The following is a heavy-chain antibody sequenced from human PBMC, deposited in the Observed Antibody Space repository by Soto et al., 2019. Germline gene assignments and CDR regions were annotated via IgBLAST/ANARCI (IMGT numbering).Heavy chain of an antibody. CDR2: ISYDGSNK. D-gene: IGHD5-12*01. J-gene: IGHJ2*01. V-gene: IGHV3-30*04. CDR3: ASTIEMATKTKSYYWYFDL. Sequence: GGSLRLSCAASGFTFSSYAMHWVRQAPGKGLEWVAVISYDGSNKYYADSVKGRFTISRDNSKNTLYLQMNSLRAEDTAVYYCASTIEMATKTKSYYWYFDLWGRGTLVTVSS. CDR1: GFTFSSYA.